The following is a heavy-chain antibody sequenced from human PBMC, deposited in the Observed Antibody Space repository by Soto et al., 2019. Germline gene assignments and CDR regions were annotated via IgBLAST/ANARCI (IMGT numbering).Heavy chain of an antibody. D-gene: IGHD2-2*01. V-gene: IGHV1-3*01. CDR1: GYTFTSYA. Sequence: ASVKVSCKASGYTFTSYAMHWVSQAPGQRLEWMGWINAGNGNTKYSQKFQGRVTITRDTSASTAYMELSSLRSEDTAVYYCARDFDCSSTSCYATEYFQHWGQGTLVTVPQ. CDR2: INAGNGNT. J-gene: IGHJ1*01. CDR3: ARDFDCSSTSCYATEYFQH.